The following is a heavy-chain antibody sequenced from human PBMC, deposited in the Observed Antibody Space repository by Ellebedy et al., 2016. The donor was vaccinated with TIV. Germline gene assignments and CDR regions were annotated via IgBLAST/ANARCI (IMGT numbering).Heavy chain of an antibody. CDR1: GYIFTGYY. CDR3: ARELTDAAYYGNWFDP. CDR2: INPKNGVA. V-gene: IGHV1/OR15-1*04. J-gene: IGHJ5*02. Sequence: ASVKVSCKASGYIFTGYYLHWLRQAPGQEPEWMGRINPKNGVASLAQKFQDRVILTRDTSTNAAYVELSSLTSDDTAIYYCARELTDAAYYGNWFDPWGQGTLVTVTS. D-gene: IGHD3-16*01.